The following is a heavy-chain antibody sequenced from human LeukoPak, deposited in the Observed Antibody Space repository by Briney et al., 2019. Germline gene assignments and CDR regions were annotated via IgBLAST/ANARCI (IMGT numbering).Heavy chain of an antibody. CDR1: GYTFTNYG. CDR3: ARVLEWPPWYRDF. CDR2: ISAYNGNT. V-gene: IGHV1-18*01. D-gene: IGHD3-3*01. Sequence: ASVKLSCKASGYTFTNYGITWVRQAPGQGLEWMGWISAYNGNTNYAQKFRGRVIMTTDTYKSTAYMELRRLTSDDRAGYYSARVLEWPPWYRDFWGKGTTVTVSS. J-gene: IGHJ6*03.